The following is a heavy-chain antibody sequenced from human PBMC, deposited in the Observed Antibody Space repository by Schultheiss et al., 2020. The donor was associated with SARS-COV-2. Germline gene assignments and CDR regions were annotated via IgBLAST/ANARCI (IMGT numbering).Heavy chain of an antibody. Sequence: GGSLRLSCAASGFTFGDYDMSGVRQAPGKGLEWVAVISYDGRYKYYADSVKGRFTISRDNSKNTLYLQMNSLRAEDTAVYYCARDLYSSSSPVGDNRFYYGMDVWGQGTTVTVSS. V-gene: IGHV3-30*04. J-gene: IGHJ6*02. CDR2: ISYDGRYK. CDR1: GFTFGDYD. CDR3: ARDLYSSSSPVGDNRFYYGMDV. D-gene: IGHD6-6*01.